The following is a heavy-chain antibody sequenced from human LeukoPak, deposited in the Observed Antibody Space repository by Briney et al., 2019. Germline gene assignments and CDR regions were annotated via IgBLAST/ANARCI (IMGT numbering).Heavy chain of an antibody. Sequence: SETLSLTSTVSGGSISSGSYYWSWIRQPAGKGLEWIGRIYTSGSTNYNPSLKSRVTISVDTSKNQFSLKLSSVTAADTAVYYCARWTLREFWFDPWGQGTLVTVSS. CDR2: IYTSGST. CDR3: ARWTLREFWFDP. CDR1: GGSISSGSYY. V-gene: IGHV4-61*02. J-gene: IGHJ5*02. D-gene: IGHD3-10*01.